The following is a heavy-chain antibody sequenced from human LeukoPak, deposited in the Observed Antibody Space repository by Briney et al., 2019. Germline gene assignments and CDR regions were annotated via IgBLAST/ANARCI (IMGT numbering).Heavy chain of an antibody. D-gene: IGHD2-2*01. V-gene: IGHV3-23*01. CDR3: AKGLSDIVVVPAAPFDY. CDR1: GFTFSSYA. J-gene: IGHJ4*02. CDR2: ISGSGGST. Sequence: PGRSLRLSCAASGFTFSSYAMSWVRQAPGKGLEWVSAISGSGGSTYYADSVKGRFTISRDNSKNTLYLQMNSLRAEDTAVYYCAKGLSDIVVVPAAPFDYWGQGTLVTVSS.